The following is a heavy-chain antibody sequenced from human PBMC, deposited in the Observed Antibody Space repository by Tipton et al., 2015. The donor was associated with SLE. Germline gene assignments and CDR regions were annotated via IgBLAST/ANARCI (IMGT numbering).Heavy chain of an antibody. D-gene: IGHD1-7*01. Sequence: LRLSCTVPGGSISTYYWNWIRQPPGKGLEWIGFIYYTGSTNYNPSLKSRVTISVDTSKNQFSLKLSSVTAADTAVYYCARDGTVDAFDIWGQGTMVTVSS. V-gene: IGHV4-59*01. CDR2: IYYTGST. CDR3: ARDGTVDAFDI. CDR1: GGSISTYY. J-gene: IGHJ3*02.